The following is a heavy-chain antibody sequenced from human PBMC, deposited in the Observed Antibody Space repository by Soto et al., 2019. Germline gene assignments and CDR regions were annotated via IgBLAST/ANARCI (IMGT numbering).Heavy chain of an antibody. D-gene: IGHD6-19*01. V-gene: IGHV3-48*01. CDR3: ARGRQWPIDY. J-gene: IGHJ4*02. CDR1: RFTFRSYS. CDR2: ICSSGSTT. Sequence: GGSLKISCAASRFTFRSYSMNWDRQAPGKGLEWVSYICSSGSTTYYADSLRGRFTISRDNAKNSLYLRMNSLRVEDTALYYCARGRQWPIDYWGQGTLVTVSS.